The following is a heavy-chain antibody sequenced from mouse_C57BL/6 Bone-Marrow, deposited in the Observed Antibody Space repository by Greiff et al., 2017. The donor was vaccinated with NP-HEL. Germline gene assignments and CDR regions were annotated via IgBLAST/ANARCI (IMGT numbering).Heavy chain of an antibody. D-gene: IGHD1-1*01. Sequence: EVQLQESGPVLVKPGASVKMSCKASGYTFTDYYMNWVKQSHGKSLEWIGVINPYNGGTSYNQKLKGKATLTVDKSSSTAYMELNSLTSEDSAVYYCARWATVVATDYFDYWGQGTTLTVSS. CDR3: ARWATVVATDYFDY. J-gene: IGHJ2*01. CDR2: INPYNGGT. V-gene: IGHV1-19*01. CDR1: GYTFTDYY.